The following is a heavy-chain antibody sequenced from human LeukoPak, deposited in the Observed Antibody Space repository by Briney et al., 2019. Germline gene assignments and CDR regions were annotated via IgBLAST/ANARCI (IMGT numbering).Heavy chain of an antibody. CDR1: GFTFDDYG. Sequence: GGSLRLSCAASGFTFDDYGMSWVRQAPGKGLEWVSGISPSGDITYYADSVKGRFTISRDNSKNTLYLEVISLTAEDTAVYYCAKDDAWLRFGEWSQGTLVTVSS. V-gene: IGHV3-23*01. D-gene: IGHD3-10*01. J-gene: IGHJ4*02. CDR2: ISPSGDIT. CDR3: AKDDAWLRFGE.